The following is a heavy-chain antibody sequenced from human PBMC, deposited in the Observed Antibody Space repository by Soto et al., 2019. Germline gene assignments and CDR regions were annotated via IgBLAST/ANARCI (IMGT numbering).Heavy chain of an antibody. J-gene: IGHJ4*02. CDR1: GGSISSSSYY. CDR3: ARPGYCSGGSCYYFDY. V-gene: IGHV4-39*01. Sequence: PSETLSLTCTVSGGSISSSSYYWGWIRQPPGKGLEWIGSIYYSGSTYYNPSPKSRVTISVDTSKNQFSLKLSSVTAADTAVYYCARPGYCSGGSCYYFDYWGQGTLVTVSS. CDR2: IYYSGST. D-gene: IGHD2-15*01.